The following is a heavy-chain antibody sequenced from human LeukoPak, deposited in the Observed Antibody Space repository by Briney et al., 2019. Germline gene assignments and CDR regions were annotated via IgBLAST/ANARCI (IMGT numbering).Heavy chain of an antibody. V-gene: IGHV4-59*01. CDR1: GGSISSYY. CDR3: ARGSPLDWYFDL. Sequence: SETLSLTCTVSGGSISSYYWSWIRQPPGKGLEWIGYMYSSESTKYNPSLKSRVTISVDTSGNQFSLKLTSLTAADTAVCYCARGSPLDWYFDLWGRGTLVTVSS. J-gene: IGHJ2*01. CDR2: MYSSEST.